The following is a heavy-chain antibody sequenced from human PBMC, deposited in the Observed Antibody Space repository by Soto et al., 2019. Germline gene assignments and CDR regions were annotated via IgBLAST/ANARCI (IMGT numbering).Heavy chain of an antibody. CDR1: GFTFSSYD. CDR3: AKDLYYYDFSLDDS. CDR2: VSYDGSIE. D-gene: IGHD3-16*01. Sequence: EHLVESGGGVVQPGRSLRLSCTGSGFTFSSYDMHWVRLAPGKGLEWVAVVSYDGSIENYADSVRGRFTISRDNSKNTVFLQMNSLRVEDTAVYYCAKDLYYYDFSLDDSWGQGTLVTVSS. V-gene: IGHV3-30*18. J-gene: IGHJ5*02.